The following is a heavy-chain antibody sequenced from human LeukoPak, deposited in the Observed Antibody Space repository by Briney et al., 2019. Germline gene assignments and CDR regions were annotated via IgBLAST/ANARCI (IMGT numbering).Heavy chain of an antibody. CDR2: IKQDESDK. J-gene: IGHJ6*02. Sequence: SGGSLRLSCAASGFTLSSFWMSCVRQAPGKGRVGGANIKQDESDKYYGDSVKGRFTISRDNAKNSLYLQMNSLRAEDTAVYYCARDFNILLWFGESIYGMDVWGQGTTVTVSS. CDR3: ARDFNILLWFGESIYGMDV. D-gene: IGHD3-10*01. V-gene: IGHV3-7*01. CDR1: GFTLSSFW.